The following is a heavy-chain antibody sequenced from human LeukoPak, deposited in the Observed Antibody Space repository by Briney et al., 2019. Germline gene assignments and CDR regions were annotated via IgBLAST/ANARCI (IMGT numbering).Heavy chain of an antibody. D-gene: IGHD6-19*01. CDR2: FDPEDGET. CDR1: GYTLTELS. V-gene: IGHV1-24*01. CDR3: ATAGRLVRDYFDY. Sequence: VASVKVSRKVSGYTLTELSMHWVRQAPGKGLEWMGGFDPEDGETIYAQKFQGRVTMTEDTSTDTAYMELSSLRSEDTAVYYCATAGRLVRDYFDYWGQGTLVTVSS. J-gene: IGHJ4*02.